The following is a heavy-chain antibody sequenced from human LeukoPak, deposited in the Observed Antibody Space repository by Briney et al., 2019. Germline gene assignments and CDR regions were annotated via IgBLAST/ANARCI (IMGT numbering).Heavy chain of an antibody. J-gene: IGHJ4*02. CDR1: EYTFTDYY. V-gene: IGHV1-2*02. D-gene: IGHD2-21*01. CDR3: AKGHYDGDHPHYDGGSVDS. Sequence: GASVKVSSTALEYTFTDYYIPWVRQAPGQGLEWMGWINPKSGGRDTNYAQKFRGRVTMTTDTSISTAYMELSRLRSDDTAVYFCAKGHYDGDHPHYDGGSVDSWGQGTHITVSS. CDR2: INPKSGGRDT.